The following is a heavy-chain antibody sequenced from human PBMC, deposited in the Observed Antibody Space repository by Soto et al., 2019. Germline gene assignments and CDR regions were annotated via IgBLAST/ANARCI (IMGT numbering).Heavy chain of an antibody. CDR3: ARKYSSSWYRSYYYGMDV. CDR1: GFTFSSYG. CDR2: IWYDGSNK. D-gene: IGHD6-13*01. V-gene: IGHV3-33*01. J-gene: IGHJ6*04. Sequence: PGGSLRLSCAASGFTFSSYGMHWVRQAPGKGLEWVAVIWYDGSNKYYADSVKGRFTISRDNSKNTLYLQMNSLRAEDTAVYYCARKYSSSWYRSYYYGMDVWGKGTTVTVSS.